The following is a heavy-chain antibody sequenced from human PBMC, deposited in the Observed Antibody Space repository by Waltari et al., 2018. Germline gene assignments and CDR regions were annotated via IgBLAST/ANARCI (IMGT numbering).Heavy chain of an antibody. CDR2: IIPILGIA. D-gene: IGHD3-9*01. J-gene: IGHJ5*02. CDR1: GGTFSSYA. Sequence: AEVKKPGSSVKVSCKASGGTFSSYAISWVRQAPGQGLEWMGRIIPILGIANYAQKFQGRVTITADESTSTAYMELSSLRSEDPAVYYCARVLGDFDWTEPGGPAGNWFDPWGQGTLVTVSS. CDR3: ARVLGDFDWTEPGGPAGNWFDP. V-gene: IGHV1-69*04.